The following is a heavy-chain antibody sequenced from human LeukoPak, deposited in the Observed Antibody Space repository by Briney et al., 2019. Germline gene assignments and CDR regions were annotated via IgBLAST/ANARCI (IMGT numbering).Heavy chain of an antibody. CDR1: GFTFSSYG. Sequence: GGSLRLSCAASGFTFSSYGMHWVRQAPGKGLEWVAFIRYDGSNKYYADSVKGRFTISRDNSKNTLYLQMNSLRAEDTAVYYCAKGQDVVVPAAIFGWGQGTLATVSS. CDR2: IRYDGSNK. J-gene: IGHJ4*02. D-gene: IGHD2-2*02. CDR3: AKGQDVVVPAAIFG. V-gene: IGHV3-30*02.